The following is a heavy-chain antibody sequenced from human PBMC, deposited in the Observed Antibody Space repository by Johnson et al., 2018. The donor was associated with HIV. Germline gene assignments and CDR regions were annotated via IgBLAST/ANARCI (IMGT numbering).Heavy chain of an antibody. CDR3: ARGSRYTYDNDDVHLLQAFDV. CDR2: INSDGSST. D-gene: IGHD3-16*01. CDR1: GFTFDDYG. Sequence: VQLVESGGGLVKPGGSLRLSCAASGFTFDDYGMTWVRQAPGKGLEWVSGINSDGSSTSYADSVKGRFTISRDNAKNTLYLQMNSLRVEDTAVYYCARGSRYTYDNDDVHLLQAFDVWGQGTMVTVSS. J-gene: IGHJ3*01. V-gene: IGHV3-74*02.